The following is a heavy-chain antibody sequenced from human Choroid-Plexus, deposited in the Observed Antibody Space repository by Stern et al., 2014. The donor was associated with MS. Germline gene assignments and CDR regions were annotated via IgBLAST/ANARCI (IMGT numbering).Heavy chain of an antibody. D-gene: IGHD2-8*01. J-gene: IGHJ5*02. CDR2: VSYDGSNK. Sequence: VQLEESGGGVVQPGRPLRISCAASGFTFGSCAMHWVRQAPGKGLEWVAGVSYDGSNKYYADSVKGRFTVSRDNSQNTLYMQMSSLRAEDTAVYYCAKDRQYLTYFFDHWGQGSLVTVSS. CDR1: GFTFGSCA. V-gene: IGHV3-30*18. CDR3: AKDRQYLTYFFDH.